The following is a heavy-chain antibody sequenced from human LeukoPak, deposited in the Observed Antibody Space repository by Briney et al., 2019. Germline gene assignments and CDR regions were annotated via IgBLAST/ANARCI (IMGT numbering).Heavy chain of an antibody. V-gene: IGHV1-46*01. Sequence: ASVKVSCKASGYSFSSYYMHWVRQAPGQGLEWMGLIIPTSGDTRFAQKFQGRVTLTRDTSSSTVYMEVSGLRSEDTAIYYCARAGSWSSIGGCGYWGQGTLVTVSP. CDR3: ARAGSWSSIGGCGY. D-gene: IGHD3-10*01. CDR2: IIPTSGDT. CDR1: GYSFSSYY. J-gene: IGHJ4*02.